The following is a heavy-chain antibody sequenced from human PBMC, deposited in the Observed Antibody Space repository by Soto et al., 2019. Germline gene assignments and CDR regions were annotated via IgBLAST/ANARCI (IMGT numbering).Heavy chain of an antibody. CDR1: GGSISSYY. D-gene: IGHD4-4*01. V-gene: IGHV4-59*01. Sequence: SETLSLTCTVSGGSISSYYWSWIRQPPGKGLEWIGYIYYSGSTNYNPSLKSRVTISVDTSKNQFSLKLSSVTAADTAVYYCARIGRRGNYGRDYYYYMDVWGKGTTVTVSS. CDR2: IYYSGST. CDR3: ARIGRRGNYGRDYYYYMDV. J-gene: IGHJ6*03.